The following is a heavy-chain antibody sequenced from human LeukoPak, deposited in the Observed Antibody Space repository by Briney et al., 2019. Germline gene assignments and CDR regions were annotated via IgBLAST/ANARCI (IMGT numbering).Heavy chain of an antibody. CDR2: MNPNSGNT. J-gene: IGHJ3*02. CDR1: GYTFTSYD. V-gene: IGHV1-8*03. Sequence: ASVKVSCKASGYTFTSYDINWVRQATGQGLEWMGWMNPNSGNTGYAQKFQGRGTITRNTSISTAYMELSSLRSEDTAVYYCATTTTVTTSGDAFDIWGQGTMVTVSS. CDR3: ATTTTVTTSGDAFDI. D-gene: IGHD4-17*01.